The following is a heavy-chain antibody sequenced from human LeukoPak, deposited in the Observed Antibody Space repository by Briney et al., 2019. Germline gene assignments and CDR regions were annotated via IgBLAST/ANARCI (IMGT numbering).Heavy chain of an antibody. CDR1: GGSFSGYY. Sequence: PSETLSLTRAVYGGSFSGYYWSWIRQPPGKGLEWIGEINHSGSTNYNPSLKSRVTISVDTSKNQFSLKLSSVTAADTAVYYCARELKYCSGGSCYLRRIYAFDIWGQGTMVTVSS. CDR2: INHSGST. CDR3: ARELKYCSGGSCYLRRIYAFDI. J-gene: IGHJ3*02. D-gene: IGHD2-15*01. V-gene: IGHV4-34*01.